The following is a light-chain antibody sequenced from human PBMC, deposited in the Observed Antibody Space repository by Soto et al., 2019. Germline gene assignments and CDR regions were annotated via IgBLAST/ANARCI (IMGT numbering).Light chain of an antibody. J-gene: IGKJ1*01. Sequence: EIVLTQSPGTLSLSPGERGTLSCRASQSVSSNYLAWYQQKPGQAPRLLLYGASSRATGIPDRFSGSGSGTDFTLTISRLEPEDFAVYYCQQYAGSPRTFGRGTKLDI. CDR3: QQYAGSPRT. V-gene: IGKV3-20*01. CDR2: GAS. CDR1: QSVSSNY.